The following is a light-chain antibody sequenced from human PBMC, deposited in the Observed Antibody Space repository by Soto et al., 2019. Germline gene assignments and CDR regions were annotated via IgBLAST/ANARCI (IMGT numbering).Light chain of an antibody. CDR3: QQYGGSPT. Sequence: EIVLTQSPGTLSLSPGERATLSCRARQSVSTSYLAWYQQKTAQAPRLLIYGASTRATGIPDRFSGSGSGTDFTLTITRLEPEDVAVYYCQQYGGSPTFGGGTKVEVK. CDR2: GAS. CDR1: QSVSTSY. J-gene: IGKJ4*01. V-gene: IGKV3-20*01.